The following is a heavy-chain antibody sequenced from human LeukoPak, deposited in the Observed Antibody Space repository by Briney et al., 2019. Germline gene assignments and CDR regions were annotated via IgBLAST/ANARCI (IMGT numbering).Heavy chain of an antibody. J-gene: IGHJ4*02. Sequence: PGGSLRLFCTGSGFIFGDYAMNWVRQAPGKGLEWVGVIRSKAYGGTAEYAASVKGRFTISRDDSKSIAYLQMSSLKTEDTAVYYCTSDEGEDTSYWGQGTLVTVSS. CDR1: GFIFGDYA. D-gene: IGHD1-26*01. CDR3: TSDEGEDTSY. CDR2: IRSKAYGGTA. V-gene: IGHV3-49*04.